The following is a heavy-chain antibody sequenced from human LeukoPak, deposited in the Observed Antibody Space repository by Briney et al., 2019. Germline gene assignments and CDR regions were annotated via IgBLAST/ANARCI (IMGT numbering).Heavy chain of an antibody. J-gene: IGHJ1*01. CDR1: GYTFTSCG. Sequence: ASVKVSCKASGYTFTSCGISWVRQAPGQGLEWMGWISVYNGNTNYAQKLQGRVTMTTDTSTSTAYMELRSLRSDDTAVYYCARDLQYYYGSGSYWYFQHWGQGTLLTVSS. V-gene: IGHV1-18*04. CDR3: ARDLQYYYGSGSYWYFQH. D-gene: IGHD3-10*01. CDR2: ISVYNGNT.